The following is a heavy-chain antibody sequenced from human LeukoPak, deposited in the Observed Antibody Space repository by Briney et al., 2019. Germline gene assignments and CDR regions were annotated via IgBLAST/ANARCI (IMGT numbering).Heavy chain of an antibody. Sequence: GGSLRLSCAASGFTFSSYWMSWVRRAPGKGLEWVANIKQDGSEKYYVDSVKGRFTISRDNAKNSLYLQMNSLRAEDTAVYYCARAQYYGSGSYFISGANWFDPWGQGTLVTVSS. D-gene: IGHD3-10*01. CDR1: GFTFSSYW. J-gene: IGHJ5*02. CDR3: ARAQYYGSGSYFISGANWFDP. CDR2: IKQDGSEK. V-gene: IGHV3-7*01.